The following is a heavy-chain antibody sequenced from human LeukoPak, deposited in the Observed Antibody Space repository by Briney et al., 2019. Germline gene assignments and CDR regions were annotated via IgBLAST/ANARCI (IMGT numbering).Heavy chain of an antibody. CDR2: ISAYNGNT. CDR1: GYTFTSYG. J-gene: IGHJ4*02. CDR3: ARDKFERIYCSSTRCFPLDY. Sequence: GSSVKVSCKASGYTFTSYGISWVRQAPGQGLEWMGWISAYNGNTNYAQKLQGRVTMTTDTSTSTAYMGLRSLRSDDTAVYYCARDKFERIYCSSTRCFPLDYWGQGTLVTVSS. D-gene: IGHD2-2*01. V-gene: IGHV1-18*01.